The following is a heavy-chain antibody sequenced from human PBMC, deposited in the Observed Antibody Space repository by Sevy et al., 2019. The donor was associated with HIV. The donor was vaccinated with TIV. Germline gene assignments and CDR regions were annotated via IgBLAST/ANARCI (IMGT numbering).Heavy chain of an antibody. V-gene: IGHV3-7*01. CDR1: GFTFSAYW. CDR3: AQETVGRFDS. D-gene: IGHD3-16*01. Sequence: GGSLRLSCAASGFTFSAYWMNWVRQAPGKGLEWVANIKSDGSDKHYVDSMEGRFTISRDKAKNSLYLQMNSLRVEDTAVYYCAQETVGRFDSWGQGTLVTVSS. CDR2: IKSDGSDK. J-gene: IGHJ4*02.